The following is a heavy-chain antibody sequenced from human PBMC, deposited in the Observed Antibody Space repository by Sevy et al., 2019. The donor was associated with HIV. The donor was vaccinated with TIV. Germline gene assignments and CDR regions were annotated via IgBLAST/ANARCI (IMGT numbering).Heavy chain of an antibody. V-gene: IGHV3-7*01. CDR3: ARELWPGDY. D-gene: IGHD2-21*01. CDR1: GFTFTDYF. Sequence: GGSLRLSCAASGFTFTDYFMGWVRQAPGKGLEWVANRDQDGSQQNYVDSVKGRFTISRDNAKNSVYLQRNRLRVDDTAVYYCARELWPGDYWGQGTLVTVSS. J-gene: IGHJ4*02. CDR2: RDQDGSQQ.